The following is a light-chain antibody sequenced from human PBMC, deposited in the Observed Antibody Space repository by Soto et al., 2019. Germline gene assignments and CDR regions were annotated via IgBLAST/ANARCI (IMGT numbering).Light chain of an antibody. CDR3: QQTRRFPFT. CDR2: ATS. CDR1: EDIRKS. V-gene: IGKV1D-12*01. J-gene: IGKJ4*01. Sequence: DIEMTQSPSSVSASVGARVTITCRASEDIRKSLAWYQERPGKAPKLLISATSTLQIGVASRFIGSGSGTDFTLTVTTLQPEDFETYYCQQTRRFPFTFGGGTKVEIK.